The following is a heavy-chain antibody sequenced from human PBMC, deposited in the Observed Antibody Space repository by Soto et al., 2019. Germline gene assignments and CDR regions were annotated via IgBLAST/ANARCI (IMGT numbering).Heavy chain of an antibody. Sequence: VASVKVSCKASGYTFTSYGISWVRQAPGQGLEWMGWISAYNGNTNYAQKLQGRVTMTTDTSTSTAYMELRSLRSDDTAVYYCARDRADYDFWSGYHDNWFDPWGQGTLVTVSS. J-gene: IGHJ5*02. V-gene: IGHV1-18*01. D-gene: IGHD3-3*01. CDR3: ARDRADYDFWSGYHDNWFDP. CDR1: GYTFTSYG. CDR2: ISAYNGNT.